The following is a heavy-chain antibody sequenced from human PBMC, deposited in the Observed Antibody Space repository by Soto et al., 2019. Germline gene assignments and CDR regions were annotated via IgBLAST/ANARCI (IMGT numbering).Heavy chain of an antibody. J-gene: IGHJ6*01. Sequence: PRVSLGLSCAASGFTFRSDSMSWVRQAPGKGLEWVSAIGGSGGSTYYADSVKGRFTMSRDKSKNTLDLQMNSLRAEDTAVYYCAREPEPTVSTYNYYGVDAWGQGTTVNVSS. CDR1: GFTFRSDS. V-gene: IGHV3-23*01. CDR2: IGGSGGST. D-gene: IGHD4-17*01. CDR3: AREPEPTVSTYNYYGVDA.